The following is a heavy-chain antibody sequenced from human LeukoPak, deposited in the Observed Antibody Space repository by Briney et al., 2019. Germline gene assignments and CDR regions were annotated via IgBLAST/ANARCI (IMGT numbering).Heavy chain of an antibody. D-gene: IGHD5-24*01. CDR1: GFTFSDYY. V-gene: IGHV3-11*04. CDR2: ISSSGSTI. CDR3: ARDKGIEMATTNWFDP. Sequence: GGSLRLSCAASGFTFSDYYMSWIRQAPGKGLEWVSYISSSGSTIYYADSVKGRFTISRDNAKNSLYLQMSSLRAEDTAVYYCARDKGIEMATTNWFDPWGQGTLVTVSS. J-gene: IGHJ5*02.